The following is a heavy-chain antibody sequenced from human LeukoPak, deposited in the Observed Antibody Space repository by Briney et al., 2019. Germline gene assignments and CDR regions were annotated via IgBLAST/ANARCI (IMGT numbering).Heavy chain of an antibody. J-gene: IGHJ4*02. CDR1: GGPISSNSYY. Sequence: PSETLSLTCAVSGGPISSNSYYWGWIRQPPGKGLEWIGSIYYSGSTYYNPSLKSRDTISGDTSKNQFSLKLSSVTAADTAVYYCARTRYYYNSRSYGAPYYFDYWGQGTLVTVSS. V-gene: IGHV4-39*01. CDR2: IYYSGST. D-gene: IGHD3-10*01. CDR3: ARTRYYYNSRSYGAPYYFDY.